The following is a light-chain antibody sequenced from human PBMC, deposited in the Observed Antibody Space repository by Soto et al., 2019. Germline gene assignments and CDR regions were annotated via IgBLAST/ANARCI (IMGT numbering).Light chain of an antibody. Sequence: DIQMTQSPSSLSASVGDRVNITCRASQGISNYLAWYQQKPGKVPKLLIYAASTLQSGVPSRFSGSGSGTDFTLTISSLQPEDVATYYCQKYNSAPWTFGQGTKVDIK. J-gene: IGKJ1*01. V-gene: IGKV1-27*01. CDR2: AAS. CDR3: QKYNSAPWT. CDR1: QGISNY.